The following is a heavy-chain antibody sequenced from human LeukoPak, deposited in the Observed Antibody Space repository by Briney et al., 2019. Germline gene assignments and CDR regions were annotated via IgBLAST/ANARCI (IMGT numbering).Heavy chain of an antibody. D-gene: IGHD2-2*01. Sequence: PGGSLRLSCAASGFTFNNYGMHWVRQAPGKGLEWLAFIWFDESNKFYAASVKGRFTISRDNSKNTLYLQMNSLRAEDTAVYYCARDCVYCTCATCSSHLPEPPSLDYWGQGTLVTVSS. CDR2: IWFDESNK. J-gene: IGHJ4*02. V-gene: IGHV3-33*01. CDR3: ARDCVYCTCATCSSHLPEPPSLDY. CDR1: GFTFNNYG.